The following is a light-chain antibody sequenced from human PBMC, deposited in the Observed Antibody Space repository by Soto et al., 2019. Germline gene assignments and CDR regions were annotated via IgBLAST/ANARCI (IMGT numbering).Light chain of an antibody. CDR2: EVS. J-gene: IGLJ3*02. Sequence: QSALTQPAPVSGSPGQSITISCTGTSSDVGGYNYVSWYQQPPGKAPKLMIYEVSNRPSGVSNRFSGSKSGNTASLTISGLQAEDEADYYCSSYTSSSTPNWVFGGGTKLTVL. V-gene: IGLV2-14*01. CDR3: SSYTSSSTPNWV. CDR1: SSDVGGYNY.